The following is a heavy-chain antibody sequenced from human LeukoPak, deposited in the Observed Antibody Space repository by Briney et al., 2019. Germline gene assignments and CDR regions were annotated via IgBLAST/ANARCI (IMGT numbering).Heavy chain of an antibody. CDR2: MNPNSGNT. V-gene: IGHV1-8*01. CDR1: GYTFTSYD. Sequence: ASVKVSCKASGYTFTSYDINWVRQAPGQGLEWMGGMNPNSGNTGCAQKFQGRVTMTRNTSISTAYMELSSLRSEYTAVYYCARGSYYGSGSYNYYYYYGMDVWGQGTTVTVSS. D-gene: IGHD3-10*01. J-gene: IGHJ6*02. CDR3: ARGSYYGSGSYNYYYYYGMDV.